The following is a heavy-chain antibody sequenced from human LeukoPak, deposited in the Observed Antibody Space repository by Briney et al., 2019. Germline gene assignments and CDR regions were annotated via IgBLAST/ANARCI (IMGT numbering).Heavy chain of an antibody. V-gene: IGHV3-7*03. J-gene: IGHJ5*02. Sequence: GGSLRLSCAASGFTFSSYWMSWVRQAPGKGLEWVANIKQDGSEKYYVDSVKGRFTISRDNSRNTLYLQMDSLRAEDTAIYYCARDPPWFDPWGQGTLVAVSS. CDR2: IKQDGSEK. CDR1: GFTFSSYW. CDR3: ARDPPWFDP.